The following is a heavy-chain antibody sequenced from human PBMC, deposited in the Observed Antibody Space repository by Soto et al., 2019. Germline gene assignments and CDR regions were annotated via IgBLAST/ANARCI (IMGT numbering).Heavy chain of an antibody. CDR3: AKDSPYYYDSSDSVGAFDI. D-gene: IGHD3-22*01. Sequence: LRLSCAASEFTFTYAWMSWVRQAPGKGLEWVSGISGSGGNINYADSVKSRFTISRDNSKNTLYLQMNSLRAEDTAVYYCAKDSPYYYDSSDSVGAFDIWGQGTMVT. V-gene: IGHV3-23*01. CDR1: EFTFTYAW. CDR2: ISGSGGNI. J-gene: IGHJ3*02.